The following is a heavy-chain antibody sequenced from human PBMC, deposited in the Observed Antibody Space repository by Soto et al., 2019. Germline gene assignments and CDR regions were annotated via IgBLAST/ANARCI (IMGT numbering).Heavy chain of an antibody. CDR2: IYYSGST. J-gene: IGHJ4*02. D-gene: IGHD4-17*01. V-gene: IGHV4-61*01. CDR1: GGSVSSGSYY. Sequence: QVQLQESGPGLVKPSETLSLTCTVSGGSVSSGSYYWSWIRQPPGKGLEWIGYIYYSGSTNYNPSLKSRVTISVDTSKNQFSLKLSSVTAADTAVYYCARVGDGDPSPYFDYWGQGTLVTVSS. CDR3: ARVGDGDPSPYFDY.